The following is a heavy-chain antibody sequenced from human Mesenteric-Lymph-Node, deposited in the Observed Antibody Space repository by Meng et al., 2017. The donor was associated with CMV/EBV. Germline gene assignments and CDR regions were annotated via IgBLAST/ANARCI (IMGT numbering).Heavy chain of an antibody. V-gene: IGHV1-46*01. Sequence: CKASAFTVTSYHMHWVRQAPGQGLEWMGIIKSDGDTKICAEKFHDRVTMTRDTSTSTLYLELSSLRSEDTAVYYCAREQPHTYFFDSWGQGALVTVSS. CDR2: IKSDGDTK. CDR1: AFTVTSYH. J-gene: IGHJ4*02. D-gene: IGHD5-18*01. CDR3: AREQPHTYFFDS.